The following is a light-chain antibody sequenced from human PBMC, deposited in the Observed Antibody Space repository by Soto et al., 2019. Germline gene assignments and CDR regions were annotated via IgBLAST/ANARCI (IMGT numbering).Light chain of an antibody. CDR3: QQYNNWGT. CDR2: GAS. Sequence: EIVMTQSPATLSVSPGERATLSCRASQSVSSNLAWYQQKPGQAPRLLIYGASTRATGIPARFSGSGSGTEFTLTISSLQSEDFAVYYCQQYNNWGTFGKRTKVEIK. CDR1: QSVSSN. V-gene: IGKV3-15*01. J-gene: IGKJ1*01.